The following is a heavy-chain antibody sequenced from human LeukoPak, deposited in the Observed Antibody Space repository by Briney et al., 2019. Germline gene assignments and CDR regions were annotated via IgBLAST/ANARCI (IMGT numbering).Heavy chain of an antibody. D-gene: IGHD3-22*01. CDR3: AKDGGYYDSSGPGPVDY. CDR2: NSGSGGST. J-gene: IGHJ4*02. CDR1: GFTFSSYA. Sequence: GGSLRLSCAASGFTFSSYAMSWVRQAPGKGLEWVSANSGSGGSTYYADSVKGRFTISRDNSKNTLYLQMNSLRAEDTAVYYCAKDGGYYDSSGPGPVDYWGQGTLVTVSS. V-gene: IGHV3-23*01.